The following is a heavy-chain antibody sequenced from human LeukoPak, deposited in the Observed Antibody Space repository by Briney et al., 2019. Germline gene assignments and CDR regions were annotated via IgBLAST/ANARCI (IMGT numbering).Heavy chain of an antibody. D-gene: IGHD6-6*01. Sequence: PSETLSLTCAVSGYSISSGYYWGWIRQPPGKGLEWIGSIYHSGSTYYNPSLKSRVTISVDTSKNQFSLKLSSVTAADTAVYYCASIAAPYYFDYWGQGTLVIVSS. J-gene: IGHJ4*02. CDR2: IYHSGST. CDR3: ASIAAPYYFDY. CDR1: GYSISSGYY. V-gene: IGHV4-38-2*01.